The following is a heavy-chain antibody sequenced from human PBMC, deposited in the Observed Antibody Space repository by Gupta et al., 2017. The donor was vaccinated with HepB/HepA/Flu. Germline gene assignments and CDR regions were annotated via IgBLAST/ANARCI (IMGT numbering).Heavy chain of an antibody. CDR1: GFTFSTYA. V-gene: IGHV3-23*01. Sequence: EVQLLESGGGLVQPGGSLRLSCAASGFTFSTYAMNWVRQAPGKGLEWVSVISNSGAGTNYADSVKGRFTISRDNSKNMLYLQMNGLRVEDTAVYYCAKRIPGAAFDYWGQGTLVTVSS. CDR2: ISNSGAGT. D-gene: IGHD1-26*01. CDR3: AKRIPGAAFDY. J-gene: IGHJ4*02.